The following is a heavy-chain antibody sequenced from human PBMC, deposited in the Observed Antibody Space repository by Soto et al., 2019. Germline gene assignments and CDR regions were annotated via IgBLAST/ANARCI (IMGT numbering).Heavy chain of an antibody. CDR1: GFTFDSYA. CDR2: ISGTSGST. J-gene: IGHJ4*02. V-gene: IGHV3-23*01. CDR3: AKATGLVGVAHYFDS. D-gene: IGHD1-26*01. Sequence: VQLLESGGGLVQPGGSLRLSCAASGFTFDSYAMSWVRQAPGMGLEWVSSISGTSGSTQYADSVKGRFTISRDNSKNTLFLQMTSLRAEDTAAYYCAKATGLVGVAHYFDSWGQGSLVTVSS.